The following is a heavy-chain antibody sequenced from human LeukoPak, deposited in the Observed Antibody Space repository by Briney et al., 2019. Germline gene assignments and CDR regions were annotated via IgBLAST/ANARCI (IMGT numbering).Heavy chain of an antibody. CDR2: ISPTGSTT. CDR1: GFSFSGHW. CDR3: ARGPNSNWSGLDF. J-gene: IGHJ4*02. V-gene: IGHV3-74*01. D-gene: IGHD6-6*01. Sequence: PGGSLRLSCIASGFSFSGHWMHWARQLPGKGLVLVSRISPTGSTTSYADSVKGRFTVFRDNAKNTLYLQVNNLRAEDTAVYYCARGPNSNWSGLDFWGQGTLLTVSS.